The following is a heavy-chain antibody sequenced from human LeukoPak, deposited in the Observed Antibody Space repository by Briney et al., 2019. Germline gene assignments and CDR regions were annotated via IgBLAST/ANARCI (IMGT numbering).Heavy chain of an antibody. J-gene: IGHJ4*02. V-gene: IGHV3-30*02. CDR3: AKADYGDYGFDY. CDR2: IRYDGSNK. CDR1: GFTVSSYG. Sequence: GGSLRLSCAASGFTVSSYGMHWVRQAPGKGLEGVTFIRYDGSNKYYVDSVKGRFTISRDNSKNTLYLQMNSLRAEDTAVYYCAKADYGDYGFDYWGQGTLVTVSS. D-gene: IGHD4-17*01.